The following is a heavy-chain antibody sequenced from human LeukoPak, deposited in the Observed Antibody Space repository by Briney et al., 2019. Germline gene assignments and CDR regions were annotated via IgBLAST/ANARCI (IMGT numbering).Heavy chain of an antibody. J-gene: IGHJ4*02. CDR3: ARDLRQLGDY. V-gene: IGHV3-7*01. CDR2: IKQDGSEK. Sequence: GGSLRLSCAASGSTFSSYWMSWVRQAPGKGLEWVANIKQDGSEKYYVDSVKGRFTISRDNAKNSLYLQMNSLRAEDTAVYYCARDLRQLGDYWGQGTLVTVSS. D-gene: IGHD6-6*01. CDR1: GSTFSSYW.